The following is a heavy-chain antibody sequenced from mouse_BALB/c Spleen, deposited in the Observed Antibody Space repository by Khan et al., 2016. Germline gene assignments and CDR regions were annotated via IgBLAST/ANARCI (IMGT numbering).Heavy chain of an antibody. J-gene: IGHJ3*01. V-gene: IGHV14-3*02. CDR2: IDPVNGET. D-gene: IGHD2-1*01. CDR3: IRSYYYGNQFAY. CDR1: GFNIKDTY. Sequence: VQLQQSGAELVKPGASVKLSCAASGFNIKDTYMNWVKQRPEQGLEWIGRIDPVNGETKYDPKFQGKATITADTSSNTAYLQLSSLTSEDTAVYYCIRSYYYGNQFAYWGQGTLVTVSA.